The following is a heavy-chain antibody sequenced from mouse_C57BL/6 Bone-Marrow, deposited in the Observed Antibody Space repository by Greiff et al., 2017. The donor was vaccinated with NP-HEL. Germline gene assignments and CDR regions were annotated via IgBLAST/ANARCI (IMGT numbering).Heavy chain of an antibody. CDR2: IDPSDSYT. CDR1: GYTFTSYW. J-gene: IGHJ1*03. CDR3: ARDPIYYYGSSLSYWYVDV. V-gene: IGHV1-69*01. D-gene: IGHD1-1*01. Sequence: QVQLQQPGAELVMPGASVKLSCKASGYTFTSYWMHWVKQRPGQGLEWIGEIDPSDSYTNYNQKFKGKSTLTVDKSSSTAYMQLSSLTSEDSAVYYCARDPIYYYGSSLSYWYVDVWGTGTTVTVSS.